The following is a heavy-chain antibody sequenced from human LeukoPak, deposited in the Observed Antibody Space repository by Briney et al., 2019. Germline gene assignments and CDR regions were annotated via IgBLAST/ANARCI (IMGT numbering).Heavy chain of an antibody. CDR3: ARGLPLGY. D-gene: IGHD5-12*01. V-gene: IGHV4-59*11. CDR1: GGSISSHY. J-gene: IGHJ4*02. CDR2: IYYSGST. Sequence: SETLSLTCTVSGGSISSHYWSRIRQPPGKGLEWIGYIYYSGSTNYNPSLKSRVTISVDTSKNQFSLKLSSVTAADTAVYYCARGLPLGYWGQGTLVTVSS.